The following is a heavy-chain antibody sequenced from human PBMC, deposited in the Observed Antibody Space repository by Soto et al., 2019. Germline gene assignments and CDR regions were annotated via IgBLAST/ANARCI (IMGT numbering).Heavy chain of an antibody. CDR2: IYYSGST. Sequence: QVQLQESGPGLVKPSETLSLTCTVSGGSISSYYWSWIRQPPGKGLEWIGYIYYSGSTNYNPSLKSRVTIAVATSKNQFSLRLSSVTAADTAVYYCARRYGGTFDYWGQGTLVTVSS. D-gene: IGHD2-15*01. CDR1: GGSISSYY. V-gene: IGHV4-59*08. CDR3: ARRYGGTFDY. J-gene: IGHJ4*02.